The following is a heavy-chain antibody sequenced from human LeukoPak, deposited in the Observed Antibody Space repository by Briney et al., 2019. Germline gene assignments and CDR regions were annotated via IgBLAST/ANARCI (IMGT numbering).Heavy chain of an antibody. J-gene: IGHJ4*02. CDR1: GYSFTSYW. Sequence: GESLKISCKGSGYSFTSYWIGWVRQMPGKGLEWMGIIYPGDSDTRYSPSFQGQVTISADKSVSTAYLQWSSLKASDTAMYYCARHLVSAGKGGYSYGLNPDYWGQGTLVTVSS. CDR3: ARHLVSAGKGGYSYGLNPDY. V-gene: IGHV5-51*01. CDR2: IYPGDSDT. D-gene: IGHD5-18*01.